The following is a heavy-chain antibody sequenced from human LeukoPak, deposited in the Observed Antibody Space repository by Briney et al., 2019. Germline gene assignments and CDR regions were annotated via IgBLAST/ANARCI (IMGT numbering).Heavy chain of an antibody. CDR2: ISGGGGST. V-gene: IGHV3-43*02. CDR1: GFTFDDYA. CDR3: AKDSNFDFWSGSPYYYYGMDV. J-gene: IGHJ6*02. Sequence: GGSLRLSCAASGFTFDDYAMRWVRQAPGKGLEWVSLISGGGGSTYYADSVKGRFNISRDNSKNSLYVQMNSLRTEDTALYYCAKDSNFDFWSGSPYYYYGMDVWGQGTTVTVSS. D-gene: IGHD3-3*01.